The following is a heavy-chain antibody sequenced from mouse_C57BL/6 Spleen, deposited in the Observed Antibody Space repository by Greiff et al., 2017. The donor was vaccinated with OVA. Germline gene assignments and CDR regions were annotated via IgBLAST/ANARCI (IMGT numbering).Heavy chain of an antibody. Sequence: QVQLQQSGAELVKPGASVKLSCKASGYTFTSYWMHWVKQRPGQGLEWIGMIHPNSGSTNYNEKFKSKATLTVDKSSSTAYMQLSSLTSEDSAVYYCARIGVYYDYDEAYWGQGTLVTVSA. D-gene: IGHD2-4*01. CDR3: ARIGVYYDYDEAY. CDR1: GYTFTSYW. CDR2: IHPNSGST. J-gene: IGHJ3*01. V-gene: IGHV1-64*01.